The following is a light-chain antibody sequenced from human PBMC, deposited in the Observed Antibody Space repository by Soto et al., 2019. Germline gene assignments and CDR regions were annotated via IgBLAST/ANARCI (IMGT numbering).Light chain of an antibody. CDR2: DNN. CDR1: SSNIGAGYD. V-gene: IGLV1-40*01. Sequence: QSVLTQPPSVSGAPGPRVTISCTGSSSNIGAGYDVHWYQLLPGRAPKLLIYDNNNRPSGVPDRFSGSKSGTSASLAITGLQAEDEGDYYCQSYYDSLSGHVVFGGGTKLTVL. J-gene: IGLJ2*01. CDR3: QSYYDSLSGHVV.